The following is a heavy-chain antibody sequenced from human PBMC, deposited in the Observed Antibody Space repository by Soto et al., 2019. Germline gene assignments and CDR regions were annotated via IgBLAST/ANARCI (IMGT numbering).Heavy chain of an antibody. V-gene: IGHV1-18*01. CDR1: GYTFTSYG. J-gene: IGHJ4*02. Sequence: GASVKVSCKASGYTFTSYGISWVRQAPGQGLEWMGWISAYNGNTNYAQKLQGRVTMTTDTSTSTAYMELRSLRSDDTAVYYCARDRSTVDYYDSSGYYPTSFYWGQGTLVTVSS. D-gene: IGHD3-22*01. CDR3: ARDRSTVDYYDSSGYYPTSFY. CDR2: ISAYNGNT.